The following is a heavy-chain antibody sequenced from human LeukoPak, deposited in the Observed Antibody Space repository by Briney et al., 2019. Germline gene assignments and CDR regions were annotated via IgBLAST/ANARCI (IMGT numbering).Heavy chain of an antibody. Sequence: GGSLRLSCAASGFTFSSYGMHWVRQAPGKGLEWVAFIRYDGSNKYYADSVKGRFAISRDNSKNTLYLQMNSLRAEDTAVYYCAKEGPDIVVVPAAASWGWFDHWGQGTLVTVSS. J-gene: IGHJ5*02. CDR3: AKEGPDIVVVPAAASWGWFDH. D-gene: IGHD2-2*01. V-gene: IGHV3-30*02. CDR2: IRYDGSNK. CDR1: GFTFSSYG.